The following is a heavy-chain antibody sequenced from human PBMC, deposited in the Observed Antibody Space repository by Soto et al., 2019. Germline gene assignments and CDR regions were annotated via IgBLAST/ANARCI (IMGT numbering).Heavy chain of an antibody. J-gene: IGHJ4*02. CDR3: ARGPIIIPVAYFDY. CDR2: ISGYNGNT. D-gene: IGHD3-3*01. Sequence: QVQLVQSGSEVKKPGASVKVSCTASGYTFTSYGISWVRQAPGQGLEWMGWISGYNGNTNYAQKLQGRVTMTTDTSTSTANMELRSLRSDDTAVYYCARGPIIIPVAYFDYWGQGSLVTVSS. V-gene: IGHV1-18*01. CDR1: GYTFTSYG.